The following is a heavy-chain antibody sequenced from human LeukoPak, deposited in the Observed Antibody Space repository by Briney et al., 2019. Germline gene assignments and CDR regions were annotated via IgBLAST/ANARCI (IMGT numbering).Heavy chain of an antibody. V-gene: IGHV4-34*01. CDR2: INHSGST. J-gene: IGHJ6*03. D-gene: IGHD3-9*01. Sequence: PSETLSLNCTVYGGSFSGYYWSWIRQPPGKGLEWIGEINHSGSTNYNPSLKSRVTISLDTSRSQFSLRLSSVTAADTAVYYCARGGNLLTTYYTLYYSMDVWGKGTTVTISS. CDR3: ARGGNLLTTYYTLYYSMDV. CDR1: GGSFSGYY.